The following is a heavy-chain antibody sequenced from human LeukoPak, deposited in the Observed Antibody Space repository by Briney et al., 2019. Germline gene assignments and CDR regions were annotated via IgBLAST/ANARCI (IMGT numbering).Heavy chain of an antibody. CDR1: GGSFSGYY. CDR2: INHSGST. V-gene: IGHV4-34*01. D-gene: IGHD6-25*01. CDR3: ARGRLHSLYSSGRYFDY. Sequence: PSETLSLTCAVYGGSFSGYYWIWIRQPPGKGREGIGEINHSGSTNYNPSLKSRVTISVDTSKNQFSLKLSSVTAADTAVYYCARGRLHSLYSSGRYFDYWGQGTLVTVSS. J-gene: IGHJ4*02.